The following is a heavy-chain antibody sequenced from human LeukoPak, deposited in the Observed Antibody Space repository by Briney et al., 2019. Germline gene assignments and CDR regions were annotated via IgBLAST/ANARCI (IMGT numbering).Heavy chain of an antibody. CDR3: ARGIESYGDYGY. CDR1: GGSISGSY. D-gene: IGHD4-17*01. V-gene: IGHV4-59*01. CDR2: MYNSGST. J-gene: IGHJ4*02. Sequence: SETPSLTCTVSGGSISGSYWSWIRQPPGKGLEWIAYMYNSGSTNYNPSLKSRVTISIDTSKNQFSLKLSSLTAADAAIYYCARGIESYGDYGYWGQGILVTVSS.